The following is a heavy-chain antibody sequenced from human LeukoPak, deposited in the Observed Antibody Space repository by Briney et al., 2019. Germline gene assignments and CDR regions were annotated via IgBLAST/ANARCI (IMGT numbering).Heavy chain of an antibody. V-gene: IGHV4-34*01. D-gene: IGHD3-16*01. CDR2: INHSGST. CDR3: ARWGAFEI. J-gene: IGHJ3*02. CDR1: GGPLSGYY. Sequence: TSETLSLTCAVYGGPLSGYYWSWIRQPPGEGLEWIGEINHSGSTNYNPSLKSRVTISADTSKNQISLKLTSVTAADTAVYYCARWGAFEIWGQGTMVTVSS.